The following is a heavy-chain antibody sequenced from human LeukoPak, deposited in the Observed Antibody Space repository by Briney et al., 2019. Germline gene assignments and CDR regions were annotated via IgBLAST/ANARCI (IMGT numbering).Heavy chain of an antibody. CDR3: ARATYYYDSSGHRIDP. V-gene: IGHV1-2*02. D-gene: IGHD3-22*01. CDR2: INPNSGGT. CDR1: GYTFTGYY. J-gene: IGHJ5*02. Sequence: EASVKVSCKASGYTFTGYYMHWVRQAPGQGLEWMGWINPNSGGTNYAQKFQGRVTMTRDTSISTAYMELSRLRSDDTAVYYCARATYYYDSSGHRIDPWGQGTLVTVSS.